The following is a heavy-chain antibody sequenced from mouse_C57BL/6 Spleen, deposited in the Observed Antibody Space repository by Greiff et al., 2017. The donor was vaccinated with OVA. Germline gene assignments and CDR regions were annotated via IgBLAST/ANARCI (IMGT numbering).Heavy chain of an antibody. J-gene: IGHJ1*03. D-gene: IGHD2-5*01. V-gene: IGHV5-4*03. CDR3: ARRSNYWYFDV. CDR1: GFTFSSYA. CDR2: ISDGGSYT. Sequence: DVMLVESGGGLVKPGGSLKLSCAASGFTFSSYAMSWVRQTPEKRLEWVATISDGGSYTYYPDNVKGRFTISRDNAKNNLYLQMSHLKSEDTAMYYCARRSNYWYFDVWGTGTTVTVSS.